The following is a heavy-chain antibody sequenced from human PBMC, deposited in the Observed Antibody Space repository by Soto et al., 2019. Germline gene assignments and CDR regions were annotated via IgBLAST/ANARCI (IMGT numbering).Heavy chain of an antibody. J-gene: IGHJ4*02. CDR3: ARLRWATIAEAGSFDY. CDR1: GGSISSKY. D-gene: IGHD6-13*01. CDR2: IYYNGRT. V-gene: IGHV4-59*08. Sequence: QVQLQESGPGLVKPSETLSLTCTVSGGSISSKYWSWIRQPPGKGLEWIGYIYYNGRTNYNPSLTSRVTISVDTSRNQFYLKLSSVTAADTAVYYCARLRWATIAEAGSFDYWGQGILVTVSS.